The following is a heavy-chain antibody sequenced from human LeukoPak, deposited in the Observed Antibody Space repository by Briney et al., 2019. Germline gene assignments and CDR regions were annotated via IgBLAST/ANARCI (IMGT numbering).Heavy chain of an antibody. CDR3: ARGFPAMTHYDSSGYYWNY. CDR1: GYTFTSYY. D-gene: IGHD3-22*01. J-gene: IGHJ4*02. CDR2: INPSGGST. Sequence: ASVKVSCEASGYTFTSYYMHWVRQAPGQGLEWMGIINPSGGSTSYAQKFQGRVTMTRDTSTSTVYMELSSLRSEDTAVYYCARGFPAMTHYDSSGYYWNYWGQGTLVTVSS. V-gene: IGHV1-46*01.